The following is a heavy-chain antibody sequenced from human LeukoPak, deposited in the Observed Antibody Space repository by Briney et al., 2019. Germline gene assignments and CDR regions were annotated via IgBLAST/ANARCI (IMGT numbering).Heavy chain of an antibody. CDR2: ISWNSGSI. CDR1: GFTFDDYA. CDR3: AKDTGRYCSSTSCYSVLEN. Sequence: PGGSLRLSCAASGFTFDDYAMHWVRQAPGKGLEWVSGISWNSGSIGYADSVKGRFTISRDNAKNSLYLQMNSLRAEDTALYYCAKDTGRYCSSTSCYSVLENWGQGTLVTVSS. J-gene: IGHJ4*02. V-gene: IGHV3-9*01. D-gene: IGHD2-2*01.